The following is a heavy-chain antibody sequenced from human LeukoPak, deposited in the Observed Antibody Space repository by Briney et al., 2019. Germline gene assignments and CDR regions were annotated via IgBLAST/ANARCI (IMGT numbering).Heavy chain of an antibody. D-gene: IGHD6-19*01. Sequence: GGSLRLSCAASGFTFSSYWMSWVRQAPGKGLEWVANIKQDGSEKYYVDSVKGRFTISRDIAKNSLYLQMNSLRAEDTAVYYCARDMSDHSSGWYYYYGMDVWGQGTTVTVSS. CDR1: GFTFSSYW. V-gene: IGHV3-7*01. CDR2: IKQDGSEK. J-gene: IGHJ6*02. CDR3: ARDMSDHSSGWYYYYGMDV.